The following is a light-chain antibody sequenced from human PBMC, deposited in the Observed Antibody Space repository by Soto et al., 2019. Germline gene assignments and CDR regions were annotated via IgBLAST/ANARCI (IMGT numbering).Light chain of an antibody. Sequence: EILLSQSPGVLSLSPGQRATLTCRASQSVKTSLAWYQQKPGRPPRLLTYEAPNRATGIPARFSGSGSGTDFSLTISGLEPEDVAVYFCQQRSNWPPVTFGGGTKVQI. J-gene: IGKJ4*01. CDR2: EAP. CDR1: QSVKTS. CDR3: QQRSNWPPVT. V-gene: IGKV3-11*01.